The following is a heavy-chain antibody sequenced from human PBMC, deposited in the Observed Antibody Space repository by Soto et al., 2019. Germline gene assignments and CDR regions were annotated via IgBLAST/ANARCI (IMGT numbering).Heavy chain of an antibody. J-gene: IGHJ4*02. CDR1: GDSISYYY. D-gene: IGHD1-1*01. V-gene: IGHV4-59*08. CDR3: ARYQRLDY. CDR2: IYYSGST. Sequence: QVQLQESGPGLVKPSETLSLTCTVSGDSISYYYWSWIRQPPGKGLEWIGYIYYSGSTNYNPSLKSRVTISVDTSKNRFSLKLSSVTAADTAVYYCARYQRLDYWGQGTLVIVSS.